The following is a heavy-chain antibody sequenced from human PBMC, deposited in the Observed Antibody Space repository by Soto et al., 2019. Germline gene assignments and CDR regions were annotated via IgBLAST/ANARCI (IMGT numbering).Heavy chain of an antibody. D-gene: IGHD2-15*01. CDR1: EFTFSNFG. CDR2: IYYDGSNE. J-gene: IGHJ3*02. Sequence: QVQLVESGGGVVQPGRSLRLSCAASEFTFSNFGMHWVRQAPGKGLEWVAVIYYDGSNEYYADSVKGRFTISRDNSKNTLYLQMNSLRAEATAVYYCARVDVVVAADAFDIWGQGTRVTVSS. CDR3: ARVDVVVAADAFDI. V-gene: IGHV3-33*01.